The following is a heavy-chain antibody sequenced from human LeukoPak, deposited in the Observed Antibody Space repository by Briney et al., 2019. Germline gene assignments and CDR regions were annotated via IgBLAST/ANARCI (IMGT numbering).Heavy chain of an antibody. Sequence: QPGRSLRLSCAASGFTFSDYYMSWVRQAPGKGLEWVGFIRSKAYGGTTEYAASVKGRFTISRDDSKSIAYLQMNSLKTEDTAVYYCSRADYYGSGSPISLDVWGKGTMVAVSS. CDR3: SRADYYGSGSPISLDV. CDR2: IRSKAYGGTT. CDR1: GFTFSDYY. D-gene: IGHD3-10*01. J-gene: IGHJ6*04. V-gene: IGHV3-49*04.